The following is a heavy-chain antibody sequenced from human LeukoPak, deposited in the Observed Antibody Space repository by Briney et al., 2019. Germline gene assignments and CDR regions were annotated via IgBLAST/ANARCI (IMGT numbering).Heavy chain of an antibody. CDR3: ARDGSGGSWIHFDY. CDR2: IIPIFGTA. J-gene: IGHJ4*02. Sequence: SVKVSCKASGGTFGSYAISWVRRAPGQGLEWMGGIIPIFGTANYAQKFQGRVTITADESTCTAYMELSSLRSEDTAVYYCARDGSGGSWIHFDYWGQGTLVTVSS. CDR1: GGTFGSYA. V-gene: IGHV1-69*13. D-gene: IGHD2-15*01.